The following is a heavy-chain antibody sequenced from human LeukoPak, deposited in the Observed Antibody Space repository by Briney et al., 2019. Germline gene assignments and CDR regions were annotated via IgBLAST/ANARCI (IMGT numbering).Heavy chain of an antibody. J-gene: IGHJ4*02. CDR1: GFTFSSYG. V-gene: IGHV3-30*18. CDR2: ISYDGSNK. CDR3: AKNAGSGYYPYYFDY. Sequence: PGGSLRLSCAASGFTFSSYGMHWVRQAPGKGLEWVAVISYDGSNKYYADSVKGRFTISRDNSKNTLYLQMNSLRAEDTAVYYCAKNAGSGYYPYYFDYWGQGTLVTVSS. D-gene: IGHD3-22*01.